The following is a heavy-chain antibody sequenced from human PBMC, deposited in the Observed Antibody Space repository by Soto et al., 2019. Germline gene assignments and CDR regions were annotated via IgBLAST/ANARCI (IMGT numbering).Heavy chain of an antibody. CDR3: ARVRIAAAGTLNYYYGMDV. Sequence: ASVKVSCKASGYTFTGYYMHWVRQAPGQGLEWMGWINPNSGGTNYAQKFQGWVTMTRDTSIGTAYMELSRLRSDDTAVYYCARVRIAAAGTLNYYYGMDVWGQGTTVTVSS. V-gene: IGHV1-2*04. J-gene: IGHJ6*02. CDR2: INPNSGGT. D-gene: IGHD6-13*01. CDR1: GYTFTGYY.